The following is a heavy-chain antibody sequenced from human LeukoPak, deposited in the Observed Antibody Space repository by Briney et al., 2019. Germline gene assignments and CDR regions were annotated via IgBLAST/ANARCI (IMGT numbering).Heavy chain of an antibody. CDR3: ARALTPYSSSWHY. V-gene: IGHV4-61*01. CDR2: IYYSGST. D-gene: IGHD6-13*01. J-gene: IGHJ4*02. Sequence: SQTLSLTCTVSGDSITSGRYYWSWIRQPPGKGLEWIGYIYYSGSTNYNPSLKSRVTISVDTSKNQFSLKLSSVTAADTAVYYCARALTPYSSSWHYWGQGTLVTVSS. CDR1: GDSITSGRYY.